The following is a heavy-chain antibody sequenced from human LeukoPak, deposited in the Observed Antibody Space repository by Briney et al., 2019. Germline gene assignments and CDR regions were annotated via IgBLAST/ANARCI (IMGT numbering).Heavy chain of an antibody. D-gene: IGHD6-13*01. Sequence: GGSLRLSCAAAGFNFSSYAMSWVRQAPGKGMEWVSAIRGSGGSTYYAVSVNGRFTISRDNSKTTLYLQMNSLRAEDTAVYYCAKGPIAAAVIHWFDPWGQGTLVTVSS. V-gene: IGHV3-23*01. CDR1: GFNFSSYA. CDR3: AKGPIAAAVIHWFDP. CDR2: IRGSGGST. J-gene: IGHJ5*02.